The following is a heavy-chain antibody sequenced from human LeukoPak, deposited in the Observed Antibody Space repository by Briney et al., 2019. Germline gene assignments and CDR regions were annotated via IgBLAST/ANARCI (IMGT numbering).Heavy chain of an antibody. V-gene: IGHV3-7*01. CDR2: IKQDGTET. CDR3: ARVRYSSGWYSLDY. Sequence: GGSLRLSCAASGFTFSSYRMNWVRQAPGMGLEWVANIKQDGTETYCVDSVKGRFTFSRDNAKNSLYLQVKSLRAEDTAIYYCARVRYSSGWYSLDYWSQGALVTVSS. CDR1: GFTFSSYR. D-gene: IGHD6-19*01. J-gene: IGHJ4*02.